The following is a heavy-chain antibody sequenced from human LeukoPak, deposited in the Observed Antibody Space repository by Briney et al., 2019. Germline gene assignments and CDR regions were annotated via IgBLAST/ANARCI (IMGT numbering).Heavy chain of an antibody. CDR1: GGSISSYY. J-gene: IGHJ4*02. V-gene: IGHV4-59*01. D-gene: IGHD6-13*01. CDR2: IYYTGST. CDR3: ARDRRWYSSSWYEFDY. Sequence: PSETLSLTCTVSGGSISSYYWSWIRQAPGKGLEWLGYIYYTGSTTYNPSVKSRITISLDTSKKQISLKLRSVTAADTAVYYCARDRRWYSSSWYEFDYWGQGTLVTVSS.